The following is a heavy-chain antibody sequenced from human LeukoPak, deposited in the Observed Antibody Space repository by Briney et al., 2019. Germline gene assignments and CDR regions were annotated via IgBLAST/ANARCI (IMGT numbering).Heavy chain of an antibody. CDR3: AREEYLSGSYVDD. D-gene: IGHD3-10*01. V-gene: IGHV1-18*01. CDR2: ISAYNGNT. J-gene: IGHJ4*02. Sequence: ASVKVSCKASGYTFTSYGISSVRQAPGQGLEWMGWISAYNGNTNYAQKFQGRVTMTADTSTSTAYMELRSLTSDDTAVYYCAREEYLSGSYVDDWGQGTLVTVSS. CDR1: GYTFTSYG.